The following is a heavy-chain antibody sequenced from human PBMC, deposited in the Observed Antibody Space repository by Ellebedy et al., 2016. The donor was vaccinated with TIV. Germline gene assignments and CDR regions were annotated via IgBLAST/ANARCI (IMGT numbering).Heavy chain of an antibody. D-gene: IGHD5-12*01. CDR1: GFTFSSYW. CDR2: IKQDGSEK. V-gene: IGHV3-7*01. Sequence: GGSLRLSXAASGFTFSSYWMSWVRQAPGKGLEWVADIKQDGSEKYYVDSVKGRFTISRDNAKNSLYLQMNSLRAEDTAVYYCARRGIYSGYVGYYYGMDVWGQGTTVTVSS. J-gene: IGHJ6*02. CDR3: ARRGIYSGYVGYYYGMDV.